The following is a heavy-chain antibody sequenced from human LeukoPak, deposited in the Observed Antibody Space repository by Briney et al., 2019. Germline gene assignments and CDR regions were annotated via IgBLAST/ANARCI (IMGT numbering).Heavy chain of an antibody. V-gene: IGHV3-23*01. Sequence: GGSLRLSCAASGFTFSSHAMSWVRQAPGKGLEWVSSVSGSGGTTYHADSVKDRFSISRDNSKNTLYLQLNSLRAEDTAVYYCAKGGSTSRVTTSRVVFGYYYYLDVWGKGTPVTVSS. CDR2: VSGSGGTT. J-gene: IGHJ6*03. CDR3: AKGGSTSRVTTSRVVFGYYYYLDV. CDR1: GFTFSSHA. D-gene: IGHD4-17*01.